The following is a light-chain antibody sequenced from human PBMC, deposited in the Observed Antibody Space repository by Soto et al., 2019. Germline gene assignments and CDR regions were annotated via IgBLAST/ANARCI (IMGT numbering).Light chain of an antibody. CDR2: RSN. CDR1: SSNIGSNY. J-gene: IGLJ1*01. Sequence: HSVLTQPPSASGTPVQRVTISCSGSSSNIGSNYVYWYQQLPGTAPKLLIYRSNQRPSGVPDRFSGSKSGTSASLAISGLRSEDEADYYCAAWDDSLSGYVFGTGTKFTV. CDR3: AAWDDSLSGYV. V-gene: IGLV1-47*01.